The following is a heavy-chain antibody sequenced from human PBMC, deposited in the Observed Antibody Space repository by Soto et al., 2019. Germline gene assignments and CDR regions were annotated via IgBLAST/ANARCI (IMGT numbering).Heavy chain of an antibody. J-gene: IGHJ4*02. CDR3: AREGLAAREVCYFDY. D-gene: IGHD6-6*01. CDR1: GFTFSSYG. Sequence: QVQLVESGGGVVQPGGSLRLSCAASGFTFSSYGMHWVRQAPGKGLEWVAVIWYDGSNKYYADSVKGRFTISRDNSKTTLYLQMNSLRAEDTAVYYCAREGLAAREVCYFDYWGQGTLVTVSS. V-gene: IGHV3-33*01. CDR2: IWYDGSNK.